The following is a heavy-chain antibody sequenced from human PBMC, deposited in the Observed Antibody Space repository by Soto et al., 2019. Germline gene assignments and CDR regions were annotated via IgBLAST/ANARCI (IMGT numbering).Heavy chain of an antibody. Sequence: EVQLVDSGGGLVQPGGSLRLSCAASGFTFSSHDMHWVRQATGKGLEWVSAIGTGGDTYYPDSVKGRFTISRENAKNSLYLQMNNLRAGDTAVYYCTRGYYYGMDVWGQGTTVTVSS. J-gene: IGHJ6*02. CDR1: GFTFSSHD. CDR2: IGTGGDT. CDR3: TRGYYYGMDV. V-gene: IGHV3-13*01.